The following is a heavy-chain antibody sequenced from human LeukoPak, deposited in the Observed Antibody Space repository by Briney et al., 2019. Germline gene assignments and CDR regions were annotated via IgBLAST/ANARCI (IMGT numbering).Heavy chain of an antibody. V-gene: IGHV3-33*08. Sequence: GGSLRLSCAASGFTFSSYAMSWVRQAPGKGLEWVAVIWYDGSNKYYADSVRGRFTISRDNSKNTLYLQMNSLRAEDTAVYYCARGTYRIAVAAFDYWGQGTLVTVSS. CDR1: GFTFSSYA. CDR3: ARGTYRIAVAAFDY. D-gene: IGHD6-19*01. J-gene: IGHJ4*02. CDR2: IWYDGSNK.